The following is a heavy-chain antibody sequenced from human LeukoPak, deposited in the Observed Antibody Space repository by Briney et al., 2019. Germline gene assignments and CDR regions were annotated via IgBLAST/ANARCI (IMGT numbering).Heavy chain of an antibody. D-gene: IGHD6-19*01. V-gene: IGHV3-30*04. CDR3: AREAVAGLYYFDY. CDR1: GFTFRSYT. J-gene: IGHJ4*02. CDR2: TSYDGSNK. Sequence: GGSLRLSCAASGFTFRSYTMHWVRQAPGKGLEWVALTSYDGSNKYYADSVKGRFTISRDNSKNTLYLQMNSLRAEDTAVYYCAREAVAGLYYFDYWGQGTLVTVSS.